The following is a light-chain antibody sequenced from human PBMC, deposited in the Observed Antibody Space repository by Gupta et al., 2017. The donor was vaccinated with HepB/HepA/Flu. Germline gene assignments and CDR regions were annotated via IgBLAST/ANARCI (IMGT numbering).Light chain of an antibody. J-gene: IGKJ1*01. CDR2: DAS. Sequence: EIVLTQSPGTLSLSPGERATLSCRASQSVTNSYLAWYQQKPGQAPRLLIYDASSRVTGIPDRFSGSGSGTDFTLTISRLEPEDFAVYYCQQDVNSPRTFGQGTKVEIK. CDR1: QSVTNSY. V-gene: IGKV3-20*01. CDR3: QQDVNSPRT.